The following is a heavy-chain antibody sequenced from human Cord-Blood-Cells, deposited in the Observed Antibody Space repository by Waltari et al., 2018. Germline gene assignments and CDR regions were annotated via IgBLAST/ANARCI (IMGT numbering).Heavy chain of an antibody. J-gene: IGHJ4*02. D-gene: IGHD1-7*01. CDR1: GFTSRSYG. Sequence: QVQLVESGGGVVQPGGSLSLSSAASGFTSRSYGMHWVRQAPGKGLEWVAFIRYDGSNKYYADSVKGRFTISRDNSKNTLYLQMNSLRAEDTAVYYCAKSGAGTFDYWGQGTLVTVSS. CDR3: AKSGAGTFDY. V-gene: IGHV3-30*02. CDR2: IRYDGSNK.